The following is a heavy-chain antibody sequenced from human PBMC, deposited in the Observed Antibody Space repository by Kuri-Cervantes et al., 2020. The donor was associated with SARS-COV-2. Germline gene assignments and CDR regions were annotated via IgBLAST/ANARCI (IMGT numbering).Heavy chain of an antibody. V-gene: IGHV3-21*01. J-gene: IGHJ6*02. CDR3: ARGGLGGQLVDGMDV. Sequence: GGSQRLSCAASGFTFSSYSMNWVRQAPGKGLEWVSSISSSSSYIYYADSVKGRFTISRDNAKNSLYLQMNSLRAEDTAVYYCARGGLGGQLVDGMDVWGQGTTVTVSS. CDR1: GFTFSSYS. CDR2: ISSSSSYI. D-gene: IGHD6-6*01.